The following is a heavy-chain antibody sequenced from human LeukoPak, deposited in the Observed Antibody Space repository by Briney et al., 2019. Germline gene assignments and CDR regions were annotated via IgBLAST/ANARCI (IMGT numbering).Heavy chain of an antibody. CDR3: ARDVARGYSSGWYYFDY. J-gene: IGHJ4*02. CDR1: GFTFSKTW. D-gene: IGHD6-19*01. CDR2: IKQDVSEK. Sequence: PGGSLRLSCVASGFTFSKTWMNWVRQVPGKGLEWVAIIKQDVSEKYYADSVKGRFTISRDNAKNSVYLQMNSLRAEDTAVYYCARDVARGYSSGWYYFDYWGQGTLVTVSS. V-gene: IGHV3-7*01.